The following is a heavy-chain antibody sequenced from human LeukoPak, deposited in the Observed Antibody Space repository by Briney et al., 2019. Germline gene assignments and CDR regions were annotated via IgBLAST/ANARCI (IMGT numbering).Heavy chain of an antibody. Sequence: ASVKVSCKASGYTFTSYDINWVRQATGQGLEWMGWMNPNSGNTGHAQKFQGRVTMTRNTSISTAYMELSSLRSEDTAVYYCARMSSSWYSTSYDYWGQGTLVTVSS. CDR1: GYTFTSYD. V-gene: IGHV1-8*01. D-gene: IGHD6-13*01. CDR2: MNPNSGNT. J-gene: IGHJ4*02. CDR3: ARMSSSWYSTSYDY.